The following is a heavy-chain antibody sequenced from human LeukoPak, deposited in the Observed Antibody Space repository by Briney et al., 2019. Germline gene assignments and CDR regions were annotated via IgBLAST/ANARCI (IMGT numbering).Heavy chain of an antibody. Sequence: PSETLSLTCTVSGGSISSSSYYWGWIRQPPGKGLEWIGSIYYSGSTYYNPSLKSRVTISVDTSKNQFSLKLSSVTAADTAVYYCARDIVVVPAAANWFDPWGQGTLVTVSS. J-gene: IGHJ5*02. CDR3: ARDIVVVPAAANWFDP. D-gene: IGHD2-2*01. CDR2: IYYSGST. V-gene: IGHV4-39*01. CDR1: GGSISSSSYY.